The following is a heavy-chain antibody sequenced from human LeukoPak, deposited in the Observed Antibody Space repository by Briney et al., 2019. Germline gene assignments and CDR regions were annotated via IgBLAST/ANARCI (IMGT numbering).Heavy chain of an antibody. Sequence: PSETLSLTCTVSGGSISSYYWSWFRQPAGKGLEWIGRISASVGTDYDPSLKSRLTMSVGTSKSQFSLTLTSVTAADTAVYYCGRQNTAVRAAFDYWGQGTLVTVSS. D-gene: IGHD3-10*01. CDR2: ISASVGT. V-gene: IGHV4-4*07. CDR1: GGSISSYY. CDR3: GRQNTAVRAAFDY. J-gene: IGHJ4*02.